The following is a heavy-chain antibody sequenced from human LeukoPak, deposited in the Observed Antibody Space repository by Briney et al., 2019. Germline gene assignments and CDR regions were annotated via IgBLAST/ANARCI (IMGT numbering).Heavy chain of an antibody. Sequence: GASVKVSCKASVYTFTGYYMHWVRQAPGQGREWMGWINPKTGGTHNAQRVQGRVTMTSDTSIRTAYMEVSRLRSDDTAVYYCARTNSYGTRHFDYWGQGTMVTVSS. CDR3: ARTNSYGTRHFDY. CDR2: INPKTGGT. J-gene: IGHJ4*02. CDR1: VYTFTGYY. D-gene: IGHD5-18*01. V-gene: IGHV1-2*02.